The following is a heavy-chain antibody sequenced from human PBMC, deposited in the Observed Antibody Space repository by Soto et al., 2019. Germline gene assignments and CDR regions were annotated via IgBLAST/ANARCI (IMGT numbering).Heavy chain of an antibody. CDR3: SREYSGSSSHRIGYGMAV. J-gene: IGHJ6*02. V-gene: IGHV1-69*13. Sequence: SVKVSCKASGGTFSSYAISWVRQAPGQGLEWMGGIIPIFGTANYAQKFQGRVTITAHESTSTAYMELSSLRSEDTAVYYCSREYSGSSSHRIGYGMAVWGQGTTVTVSS. CDR1: GGTFSSYA. CDR2: IIPIFGTA. D-gene: IGHD6-6*01.